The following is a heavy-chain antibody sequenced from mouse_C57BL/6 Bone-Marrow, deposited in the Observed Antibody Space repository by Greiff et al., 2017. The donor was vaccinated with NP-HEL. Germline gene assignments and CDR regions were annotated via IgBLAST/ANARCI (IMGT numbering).Heavy chain of an antibody. CDR1: GFTFSDYY. D-gene: IGHD1-1*01. J-gene: IGHJ2*01. V-gene: IGHV5-16*01. CDR2: INYDGSST. CDR3: ARDPNYYGSSWYYFDY. Sequence: EVKLMESEGGLVQPGSSMKLSCTASGFTFSDYYMAWVRQVPEKGLEWVANINYDGSSTYYLDSLKSRFIISRDNAKNILYLQMSSLKSEDTATYYCARDPNYYGSSWYYFDYWGQGTTLTVSS.